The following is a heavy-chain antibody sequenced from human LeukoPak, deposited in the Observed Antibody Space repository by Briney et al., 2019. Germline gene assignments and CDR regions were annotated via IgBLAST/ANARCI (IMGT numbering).Heavy chain of an antibody. CDR3: AKGSGWATITYFDY. J-gene: IGHJ4*02. CDR1: GFTFSSYS. Sequence: GGSLRLSCAASGFTFSSYSMLWVRQAPGKGLEWVSYISSSSSTIYYADSVKGRFTISRDNAKNSLYLQMNTLRAEDTAVYYCAKGSGWATITYFDYWGQGTLVTVSS. CDR2: ISSSSSTI. D-gene: IGHD5-24*01. V-gene: IGHV3-48*01.